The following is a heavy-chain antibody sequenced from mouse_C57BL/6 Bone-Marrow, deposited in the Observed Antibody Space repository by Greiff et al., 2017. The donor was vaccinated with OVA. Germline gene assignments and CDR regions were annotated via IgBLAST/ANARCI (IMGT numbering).Heavy chain of an antibody. D-gene: IGHD2-13*01. Sequence: EVMLVESGGGLVKPGGSLKLSCAASGFTFSSYAMSWVRQTPEKRLEWVATISDGGSYTYYPDNVKGRFTISRDNAKNNLYLQMSHLKSEDTAMYYCARDDYNLDYWGQGTTLTVSS. J-gene: IGHJ2*01. CDR1: GFTFSSYA. V-gene: IGHV5-4*01. CDR3: ARDDYNLDY. CDR2: ISDGGSYT.